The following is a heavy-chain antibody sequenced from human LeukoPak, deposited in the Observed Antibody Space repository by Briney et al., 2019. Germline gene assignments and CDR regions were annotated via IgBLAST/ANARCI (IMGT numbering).Heavy chain of an antibody. CDR1: GFTFSSYS. CDR2: ISGSGGST. D-gene: IGHD3-3*01. V-gene: IGHV3-23*01. CDR3: AKGGGKDDFWSGYYIAANYYFDY. J-gene: IGHJ4*02. Sequence: GGSLRLSCAASGFTFSSYSMNWVRQAPGKGLEWVSAISGSGGSTYYADSVKGRFTISRDNSKNTLYLQMNSLRAEDTAVYYCAKGGGKDDFWSGYYIAANYYFDYWGQGTLVTVSS.